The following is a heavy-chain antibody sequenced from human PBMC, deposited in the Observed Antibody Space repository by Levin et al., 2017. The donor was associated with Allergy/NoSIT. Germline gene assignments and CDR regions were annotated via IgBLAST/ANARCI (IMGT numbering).Heavy chain of an antibody. D-gene: IGHD3-22*01. CDR3: ARDGPGRYYDSSGYYYFDY. CDR1: GYTFTSYY. Sequence: AASVKVSCKASGYTFTSYYMHWVRQAPGQGLEWMGIINPSGGSTSYAQKFQGRVTMTRDTSTSTVYMELSSLRSEDTAVYYCARDGPGRYYDSSGYYYFDYWGQGTLVTVSS. V-gene: IGHV1-46*01. J-gene: IGHJ4*02. CDR2: INPSGGST.